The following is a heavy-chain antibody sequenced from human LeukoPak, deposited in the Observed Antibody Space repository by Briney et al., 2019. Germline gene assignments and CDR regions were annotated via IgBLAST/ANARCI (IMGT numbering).Heavy chain of an antibody. V-gene: IGHV4-61*02. CDR3: ARLPVMSRVYYDSSGFDY. J-gene: IGHJ4*02. D-gene: IGHD3-22*01. CDR1: GGSISSGSYY. CDR2: IYTSGST. Sequence: SETLSLTCTVSGGSISSGSYYWSWIRQPAGKGLEWIGRIYTSGSTNYNPSLKSRVTISVDTSKNQFSLKLSSVTAADTAVYYCARLPVMSRVYYDSSGFDYWGQGTLVTVSS.